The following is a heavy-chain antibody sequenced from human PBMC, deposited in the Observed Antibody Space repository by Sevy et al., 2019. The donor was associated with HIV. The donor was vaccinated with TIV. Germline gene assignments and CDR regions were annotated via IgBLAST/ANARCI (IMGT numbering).Heavy chain of an antibody. V-gene: IGHV1-8*01. J-gene: IGHJ6*02. Sequence: ASVKVSCKASGYTFTSYDINWVRQATGQGLEWMGWMNPKSGNTGYALKFQGRVTMTRNTSISTAYMELSSLRSEDTAVYYCARLYDFWSGYYTGESHYGMDVWGQGTTVTVSS. CDR2: MNPKSGNT. CDR3: ARLYDFWSGYYTGESHYGMDV. CDR1: GYTFTSYD. D-gene: IGHD3-3*01.